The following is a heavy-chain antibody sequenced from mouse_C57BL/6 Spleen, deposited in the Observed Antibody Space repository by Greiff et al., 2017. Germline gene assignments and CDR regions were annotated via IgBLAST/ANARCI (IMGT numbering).Heavy chain of an antibody. CDR1: GYAFSSSW. CDR2: IYPGDGDT. V-gene: IGHV1-82*01. CDR3: ARCRYYGITFFDN. J-gene: IGHJ2*01. D-gene: IGHD1-1*01. Sequence: QVQLQQSGPELVKPGASVKISCKASGYAFSSSWMHWVKQRPGRGLEWIGRIYPGDGDTNYNAKFKGKATLTADKSSSTAYMQLSSLTSEDSAVQRCARCRYYGITFFDNWGKGTT.